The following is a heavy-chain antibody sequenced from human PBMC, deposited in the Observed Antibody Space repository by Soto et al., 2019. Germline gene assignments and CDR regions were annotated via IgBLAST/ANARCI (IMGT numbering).Heavy chain of an antibody. V-gene: IGHV3-64*01. CDR3: ARGYSGYELSY. J-gene: IGHJ4*02. Sequence: RQAPGKGLEYVSAISSNGGSTYYANSVKGRFTISRDNSKNTLYLQMGSLRAEDMAVYYCARGYSGYELSYWGQGTLVTVSS. D-gene: IGHD5-12*01. CDR2: ISSNGGST.